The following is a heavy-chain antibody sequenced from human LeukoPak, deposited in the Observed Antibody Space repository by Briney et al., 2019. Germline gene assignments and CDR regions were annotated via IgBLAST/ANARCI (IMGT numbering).Heavy chain of an antibody. V-gene: IGHV3-23*01. Sequence: GFLRLSCAASEFTFSTYAMSWVRQAPGKGLEWVSAISGSDGSTWYADSVRGRFTISRDTSKNTVFLQMNSLRADDTAVYYCAKDRAYPNDVFDIWGQGTMVTVSS. CDR1: EFTFSTYA. CDR3: AKDRAYPNDVFDI. CDR2: ISGSDGST. D-gene: IGHD2-21*01. J-gene: IGHJ3*02.